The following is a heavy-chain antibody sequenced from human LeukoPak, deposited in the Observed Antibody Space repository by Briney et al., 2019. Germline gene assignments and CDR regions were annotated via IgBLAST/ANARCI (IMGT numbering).Heavy chain of an antibody. Sequence: PGGSLRLSCAASGFTFSSYAMSWVRQAPGKGLEWVSAISGSGGSTYYADSVKGRFTISRDNSQNTLHLQMSSLRVEDTAVYYCVKDSSSGSYFDYWGQGTLVTVSS. V-gene: IGHV3-23*01. D-gene: IGHD3-10*01. CDR3: VKDSSSGSYFDY. J-gene: IGHJ4*02. CDR1: GFTFSSYA. CDR2: ISGSGGST.